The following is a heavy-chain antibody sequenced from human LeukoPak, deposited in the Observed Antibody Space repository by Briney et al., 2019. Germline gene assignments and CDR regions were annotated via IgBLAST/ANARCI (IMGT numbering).Heavy chain of an antibody. D-gene: IGHD2-2*01. CDR1: GGSIRSYY. J-gene: IGHJ5*02. Sequence: SETLSLTCTVSGGSIRSYYWSWIRQPAGKGLEWIGRIYGSGSTNYNPSLKSRVTMSVDTSKNQFSLKLNSVTAADTAVYYCAREDPTDIVVVSNGFDPWGQGTLVTVSS. CDR3: AREDPTDIVVVSNGFDP. V-gene: IGHV4-4*07. CDR2: IYGSGST.